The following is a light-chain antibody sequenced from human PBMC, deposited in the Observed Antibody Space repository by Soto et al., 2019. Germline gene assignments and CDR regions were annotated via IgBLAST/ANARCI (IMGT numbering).Light chain of an antibody. CDR2: DAS. J-gene: IGKJ1*01. Sequence: DIQMTQSPSTLSASVGDRVTMTCRASQSISSWLAWHQQKAGKAPKLLIYDASALSRGVPSRFSGSGSGTKFTLTIASLQPDDFATYYCQQYETFSGTFGPGTKVEI. CDR3: QQYETFSGT. CDR1: QSISSW. V-gene: IGKV1-5*01.